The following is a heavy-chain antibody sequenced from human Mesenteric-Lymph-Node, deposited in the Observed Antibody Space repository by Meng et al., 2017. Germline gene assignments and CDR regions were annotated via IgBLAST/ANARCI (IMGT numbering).Heavy chain of an antibody. V-gene: IGHV3-74*01. CDR1: GFTFSSYW. Sequence: GESLKISCAASGFTFSSYWMHWVRQAPGKGLVWVSRINSDGTSTSYADSVKGRFTISRDNAKNTLYLQMNSLRAEDTAVYYCAKGFPVLWGQGTLVTVSS. CDR3: AKGFPVL. J-gene: IGHJ4*02. D-gene: IGHD3-3*01. CDR2: INSDGTST.